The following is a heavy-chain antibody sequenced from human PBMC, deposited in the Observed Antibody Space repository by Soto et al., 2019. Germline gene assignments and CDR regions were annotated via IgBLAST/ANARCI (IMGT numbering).Heavy chain of an antibody. CDR1: GLSFNGYG. J-gene: IGHJ4*02. D-gene: IGHD6-13*01. V-gene: IGHV3-21*01. CDR3: ARISLTGIAVGGIDY. Sequence: GGSLRLSCVASGLSFNGYGTNWVRQAPGKGLEWVASIGTTSIDKYYADSVKGRFTFSRDNAKNSLYLQMNSLRAEDTAVYFCARISLTGIAVGGIDYWGQGTLVTVSS. CDR2: IGTTSIDK.